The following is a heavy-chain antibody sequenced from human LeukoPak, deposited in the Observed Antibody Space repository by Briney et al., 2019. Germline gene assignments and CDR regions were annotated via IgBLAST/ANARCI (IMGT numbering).Heavy chain of an antibody. CDR3: ARSYGDEDFDY. CDR2: INTHSGNP. Sequence: ASVKVSCKASGYSFNSQGMNWVRQVPGQGLEWMGWINTHSGNPTYAQGFTGRFVFSLDASASTAYLQISSLRAEDTAVYYCARSYGDEDFDYWGQGTLVTVSS. CDR1: GYSFNSQG. J-gene: IGHJ4*02. V-gene: IGHV7-4-1*02. D-gene: IGHD4-17*01.